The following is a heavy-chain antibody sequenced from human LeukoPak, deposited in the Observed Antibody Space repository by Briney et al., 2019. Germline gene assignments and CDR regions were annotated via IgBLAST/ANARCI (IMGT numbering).Heavy chain of an antibody. V-gene: IGHV4-59*08. J-gene: IGHJ6*02. Sequence: SSETLSLTCTVSGGSISSYYWSWIRQPPGKGLEWIGYIYYSGSTNYNPSLKSRVTISVDTSKNQFSLKLSSVTAADTAVYYCARHRGVRTYYYYGMTSGAKGPRSPSP. CDR1: GGSISSYY. CDR3: ARHRGVRTYYYYGMTS. CDR2: IYYSGST. D-gene: IGHD3-10*01.